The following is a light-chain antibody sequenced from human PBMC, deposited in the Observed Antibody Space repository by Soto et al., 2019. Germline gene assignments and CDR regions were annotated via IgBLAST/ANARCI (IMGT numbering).Light chain of an antibody. CDR1: QSVNLN. CDR2: GAS. Sequence: EIMMTQSPGTLSVPPGAGATLSCTASQSVNLNLAWYQQKPGQPPRLLLYGASTRSTGIPVRFRGSGSGTEFTLTISSLQAEAAAVYYCHQYNYWPRGTFGPGTKVESK. V-gene: IGKV3-15*01. CDR3: HQYNYWPRGT. J-gene: IGKJ3*01.